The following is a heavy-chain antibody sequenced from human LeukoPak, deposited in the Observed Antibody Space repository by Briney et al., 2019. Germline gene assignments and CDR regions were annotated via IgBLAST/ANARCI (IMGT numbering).Heavy chain of an antibody. CDR1: GFTVSSNY. Sequence: PGGSLRLSCAASGFTVSSNYMSWVRQAPGKGLEWVSVIYSAGSTYYADSVKGRFTISRDNSKNTLYLQMNSLRAEDTAVYYCARGLYYYDTSGYLYYWGQGTLVTVSS. D-gene: IGHD3-22*01. V-gene: IGHV3-53*01. CDR2: IYSAGST. CDR3: ARGLYYYDTSGYLYY. J-gene: IGHJ4*02.